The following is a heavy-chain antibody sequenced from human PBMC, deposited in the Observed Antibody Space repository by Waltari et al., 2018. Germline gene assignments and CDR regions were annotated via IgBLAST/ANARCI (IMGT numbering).Heavy chain of an antibody. CDR2: IYYTGTT. CDR3: AKGAGDQPPKFDP. CDR1: GGSINTGHYY. J-gene: IGHJ5*02. Sequence: QVQLQESGPGLVKPSQTLFLICSVSGGSINTGHYYWAWIRQPPGKGLEWIGYIYYTGTTYYSPSLKIRVFISLDRTRNQFSLNVTSMTAADSAVYYCAKGAGDQPPKFDPWGQGTLVSVSS. V-gene: IGHV4-30-4*01. D-gene: IGHD7-27*01.